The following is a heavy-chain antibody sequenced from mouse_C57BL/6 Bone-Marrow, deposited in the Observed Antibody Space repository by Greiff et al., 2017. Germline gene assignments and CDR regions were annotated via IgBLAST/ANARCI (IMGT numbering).Heavy chain of an antibody. Sequence: QVQLQQSGAELARPGASVKLYCKASGYTFTSYGISWVKQRTGQGLEWIGEIYPRSGNTYYNEKFKGKATLTADKSSSTAYMELRSLTSEDSAVYFCARQLFYAMDYWCQGTSVTVSS. CDR1: GYTFTSYG. CDR2: IYPRSGNT. D-gene: IGHD3-1*01. V-gene: IGHV1-81*01. CDR3: ARQLFYAMDY. J-gene: IGHJ4*01.